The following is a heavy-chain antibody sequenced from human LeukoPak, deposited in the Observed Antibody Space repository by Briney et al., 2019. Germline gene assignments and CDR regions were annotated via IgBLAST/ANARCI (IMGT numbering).Heavy chain of an antibody. CDR3: ARGFDPWSLHNWFDP. V-gene: IGHV3-21*01. CDR1: GFTVSSNY. D-gene: IGHD3-9*01. J-gene: IGHJ5*02. Sequence: GGSLRLSCAASGFTVSSNYMSWVRQAPGKGLEWVSSISSSSSYIYYADSVKGRFTISRDNAKNSLYLQMNSLRAEDTAVYYCARGFDPWSLHNWFDPWGQGTLVTVSS. CDR2: ISSSSSYI.